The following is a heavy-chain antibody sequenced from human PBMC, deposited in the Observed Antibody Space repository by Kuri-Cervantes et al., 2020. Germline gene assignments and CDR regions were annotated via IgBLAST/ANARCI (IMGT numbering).Heavy chain of an antibody. V-gene: IGHV4-59*11. J-gene: IGHJ6*03. CDR2: ISKSGTS. Sequence: SETLSLTCTVSGDSISSHYWSWIRQSPGRGLEWIGYISKSGTSNYNPSLNSRVTMSVDTSKNQFSLKLNSVTAADTAVYYCAGSLRSFDDYYYMDVWGQGTTVTVSS. CDR1: GDSISSHY. D-gene: IGHD3-9*01. CDR3: AGSLRSFDDYYYMDV.